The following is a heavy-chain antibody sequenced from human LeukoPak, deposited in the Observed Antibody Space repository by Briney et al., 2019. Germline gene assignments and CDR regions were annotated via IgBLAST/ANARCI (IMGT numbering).Heavy chain of an antibody. D-gene: IGHD6-19*01. Sequence: GGSLRLSCAASGFTVSSNYMSWVRQAPGKGLEWVSVIYSGSSTYYADSVKGRFTISRDNSKNTLYLQMNSLRAEDTAVYYCARGNSDLGYSSGCLDYWGQGTLVTVSS. CDR3: ARGNSDLGYSSGCLDY. CDR2: IYSGSST. V-gene: IGHV3-53*01. CDR1: GFTVSSNY. J-gene: IGHJ4*02.